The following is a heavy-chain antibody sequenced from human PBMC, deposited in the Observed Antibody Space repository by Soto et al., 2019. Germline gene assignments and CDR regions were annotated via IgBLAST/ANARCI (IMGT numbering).Heavy chain of an antibody. Sequence: ITLKESGPTLVKPTQTLTLTCTFSGFSLNNGGVGVGWVRQPRGKAMEWLALIYWDDDERYRPSLRSKLNITKDTINNQVVLTMTNMDPKHTTTYYCVRNWRYYGGDYYYGMVAWGQGTTVTVSS. CDR2: IYWDDDE. D-gene: IGHD3-10*01. V-gene: IGHV2-5*02. CDR3: VRNWRYYGGDYYYGMVA. J-gene: IGHJ6*02. CDR1: GFSLNNGGVG.